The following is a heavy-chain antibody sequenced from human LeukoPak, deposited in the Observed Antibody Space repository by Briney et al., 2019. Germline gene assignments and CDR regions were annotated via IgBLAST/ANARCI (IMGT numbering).Heavy chain of an antibody. CDR3: ARLGGYSYGFDY. CDR1: GGSISIYY. V-gene: IGHV4-59*08. CDR2: IYYSGST. Sequence: KTSETLSLTCTVSGGSISIYYWSWIRQPPGKGLEWIGYIYYSGSTNYNPSLKSRVTISVDTSKNQFSLKLSSVTAADTAVYYCARLGGYSYGFDYWGQGTLVTVSS. J-gene: IGHJ4*02. D-gene: IGHD5-18*01.